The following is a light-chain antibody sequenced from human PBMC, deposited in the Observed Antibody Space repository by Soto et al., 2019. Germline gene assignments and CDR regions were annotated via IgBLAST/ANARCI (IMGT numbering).Light chain of an antibody. CDR3: QQYGSSGT. V-gene: IGKV3-20*01. J-gene: IGKJ1*01. CDR1: QSVSNNY. Sequence: EIGLTRSPGTLSLSPGERPTLSCRASQSVSNNYLAWYQRKPGQGPRLLIYGASTRATGIPDRFSGSGSGTDFTLTISRLEPEDFAVYYCQQYGSSGTFGQGTKVDIK. CDR2: GAS.